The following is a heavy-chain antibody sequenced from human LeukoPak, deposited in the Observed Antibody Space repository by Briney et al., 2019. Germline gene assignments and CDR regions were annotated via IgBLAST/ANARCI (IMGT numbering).Heavy chain of an antibody. V-gene: IGHV3-15*01. CDR1: GFTFSSAG. Sequence: PGGSLRLSCAASGFTFSSAGMSWVRQAPGKGLEWVGRIKSKTDNETTDYAAPVKGRFTFSRDDSKNTFYLQMNSLKTEDTAVYYCTTDPRWEGLPYYMDVWGKGTTVTVSS. CDR3: TTDPRWEGLPYYMDV. CDR2: IKSKTDNETT. D-gene: IGHD4-23*01. J-gene: IGHJ6*03.